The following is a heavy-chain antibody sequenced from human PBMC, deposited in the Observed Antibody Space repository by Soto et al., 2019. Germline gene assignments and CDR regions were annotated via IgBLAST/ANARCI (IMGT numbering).Heavy chain of an antibody. D-gene: IGHD3-22*01. V-gene: IGHV1-69*12. CDR1: GGTFSSYA. CDR3: ARDRGPSSGYYPSWFDP. Sequence: QVQLVQSGAEVKKPGSSVKVSCKASGGTFSSYAISWVRQAPGQGLEWMGEIIPIFGTANYAQKFQGRVTMTADESTSSAYMELSSVRSEDTAVYYCARDRGPSSGYYPSWFDPWGQGTLVTVSS. CDR2: IIPIFGTA. J-gene: IGHJ5*02.